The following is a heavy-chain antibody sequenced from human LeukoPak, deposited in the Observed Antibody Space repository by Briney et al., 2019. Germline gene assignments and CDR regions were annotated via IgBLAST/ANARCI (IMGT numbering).Heavy chain of an antibody. Sequence: LETLSLTCTVSGDSIGSHYWSWIRQPPGKGLEWIGYIFYVGSTNYNPSLKSRVTISVDTSKNQFSLKLNSVTAADTAVYYCARDYYDSRGEAFDIWGQGTMVTVSS. J-gene: IGHJ3*02. CDR1: GDSIGSHY. CDR2: IFYVGST. CDR3: ARDYYDSRGEAFDI. D-gene: IGHD3-22*01. V-gene: IGHV4-59*11.